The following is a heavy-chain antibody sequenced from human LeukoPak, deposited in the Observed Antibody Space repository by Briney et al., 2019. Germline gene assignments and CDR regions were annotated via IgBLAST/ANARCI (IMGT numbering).Heavy chain of an antibody. V-gene: IGHV4-61*02. Sequence: SETLSLTCTVSVGSISSGSYYWSWIRQPAGKGLEWIGRIYTSGSTNYNPSLKSRVTISVDTSKNQFSLKLSSVTAADTAVYYCARDGLGYCSSTSCYNPNTWGQGTLVTVSS. CDR3: ARDGLGYCSSTSCYNPNT. CDR1: VGSISSGSYY. D-gene: IGHD2-2*02. CDR2: IYTSGST. J-gene: IGHJ5*02.